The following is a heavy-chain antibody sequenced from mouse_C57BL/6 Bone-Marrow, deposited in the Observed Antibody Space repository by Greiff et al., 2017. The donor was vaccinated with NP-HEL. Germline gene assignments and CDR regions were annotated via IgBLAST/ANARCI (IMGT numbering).Heavy chain of an antibody. V-gene: IGHV1-76*01. Sequence: VHLVESGAELVRPGASVKLSCKASGYTFTDYYINWVKQRPGQGLEWIARIYPGSGNTYYNGKFKGKATLTAEKSSSTAYMQLSSLTSEDSAVYFCARSLSSFSYWGQGTTLTVSS. CDR1: GYTFTDYY. D-gene: IGHD1-1*02. CDR2: IYPGSGNT. J-gene: IGHJ2*01. CDR3: ARSLSSFSY.